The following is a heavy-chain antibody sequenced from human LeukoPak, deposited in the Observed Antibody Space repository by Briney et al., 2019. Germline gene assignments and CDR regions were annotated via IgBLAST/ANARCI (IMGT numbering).Heavy chain of an antibody. Sequence: SGPTLVKPTQTLTLTCTFSGFSLSTSGVGVGWIRQPPGKALEWLALIYWNDDKRYSPSLKSRLTITKDTSKNQVLLTMTNMDPVDTATYCAHTESLRFCTDGVCYSIRTFDYWGQGSLVTVSS. J-gene: IGHJ4*02. CDR1: GFSLSTSGVG. D-gene: IGHD2-8*01. CDR2: IYWNDDK. CDR3: AHTESLRFCTDGVCYSIRTFDY. V-gene: IGHV2-5*01.